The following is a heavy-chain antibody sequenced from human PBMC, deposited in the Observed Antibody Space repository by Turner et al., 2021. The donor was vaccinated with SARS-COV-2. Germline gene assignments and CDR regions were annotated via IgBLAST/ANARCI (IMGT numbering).Heavy chain of an antibody. Sequence: QLQLQESGPGLMKPPETPSLTCTVSGGSISSSSYYWGWIRQPPGKGLEWIGSIYYSGSTYYNPSLKSRVIISVDTSKNQFSLKLSSVTAADTAVYYCAGEVVVLTTTHYGMDVWGQGTTVTVSS. CDR2: IYYSGST. D-gene: IGHD1-26*01. J-gene: IGHJ6*02. CDR3: AGEVVVLTTTHYGMDV. V-gene: IGHV4-39*05. CDR1: GGSISSSSYY.